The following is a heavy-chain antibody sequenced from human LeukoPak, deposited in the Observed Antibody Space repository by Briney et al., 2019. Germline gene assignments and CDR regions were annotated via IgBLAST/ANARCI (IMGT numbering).Heavy chain of an antibody. V-gene: IGHV3-23*01. CDR3: ARENRAGSGSPGPTYYYYGMDV. D-gene: IGHD3-10*01. CDR1: GFTFSSYA. Sequence: GGSLRLSCAASGFTFSSYAMSWVRQAPGKGLEWVSVISPSGASTNYADSVKGRFTISRDNSKNTLYLQMNSLRAEDTAVYYCARENRAGSGSPGPTYYYYGMDVWGQGTTVTVSS. CDR2: ISPSGAST. J-gene: IGHJ6*02.